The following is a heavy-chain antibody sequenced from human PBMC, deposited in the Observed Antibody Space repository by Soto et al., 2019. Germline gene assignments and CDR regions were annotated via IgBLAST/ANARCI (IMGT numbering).Heavy chain of an antibody. CDR1: GYTFTRSG. CDR2: ISSYNGDT. V-gene: IGHV1-18*01. Sequence: QVQLVQSGAEVKKPGASVKVSCKASGYTFTRSGISWARQAPGQGPGWMGWISSYNGDTNYAQTFQGRVTMTTDTSTSTAYMELRSLRSDDTAVYYCAREGVAPYYYYGMDIWGQGTPVTVSS. D-gene: IGHD5-12*01. CDR3: AREGVAPYYYYGMDI. J-gene: IGHJ6*02.